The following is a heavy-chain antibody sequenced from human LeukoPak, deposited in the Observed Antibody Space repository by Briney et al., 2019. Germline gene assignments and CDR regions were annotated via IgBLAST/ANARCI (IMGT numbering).Heavy chain of an antibody. CDR3: AKEGPPYNWNEPWFDP. CDR1: GFTFSSYE. Sequence: GGSLRLSCAASGFTFSSYEMNWVRQAPGKGLEWVSYISSSGSTIYYADSVKGRFTISRDNSKNTLYLLMNSLRAEDTAVYYCAKEGPPYNWNEPWFDPWGQGTLVTVSS. CDR2: ISSSGSTI. J-gene: IGHJ5*02. V-gene: IGHV3-48*03. D-gene: IGHD1-20*01.